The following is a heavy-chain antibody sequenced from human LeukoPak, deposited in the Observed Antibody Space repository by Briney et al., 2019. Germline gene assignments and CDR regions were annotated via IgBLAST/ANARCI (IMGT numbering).Heavy chain of an antibody. Sequence: SSQTLSLTCSVSGGSISSGSYYWRWIRQPAGKGLEWIGRIYTSGSTNYNPSLKSRVTISVDTSKHQFSLKLSSVTAADTAVYYCARGDDINYYDSSGYPAGAFDIWGQGTMVTVSS. V-gene: IGHV4-61*02. CDR1: GGSISSGSYY. J-gene: IGHJ3*02. D-gene: IGHD3-22*01. CDR3: ARGDDINYYDSSGYPAGAFDI. CDR2: IYTSGST.